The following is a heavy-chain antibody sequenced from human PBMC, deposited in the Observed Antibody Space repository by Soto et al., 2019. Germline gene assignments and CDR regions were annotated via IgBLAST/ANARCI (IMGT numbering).Heavy chain of an antibody. CDR3: AREAPLGYSGYEDYYDSSGXAYYFEY. J-gene: IGHJ4*02. Sequence: PGGSLRLSCAASGFTVSSNYMSWVRQAPGKGLEWVSVIYSGGSTYYADSVKGRFTISRDNSKDTLYLQMNSLRAEDTAVYYCAREAPLGYSGYEDYYDSSGXAYYFEYWGQG. V-gene: IGHV3-53*01. D-gene: IGHD3-22*01. CDR2: IYSGGST. CDR1: GFTVSSNY.